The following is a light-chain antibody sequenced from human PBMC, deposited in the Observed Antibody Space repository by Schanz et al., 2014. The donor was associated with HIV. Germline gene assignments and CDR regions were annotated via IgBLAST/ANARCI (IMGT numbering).Light chain of an antibody. CDR2: GTH. CDR1: ALNLGHNF. J-gene: IGLJ2*01. CDR3: TTWDSTLSAVV. Sequence: QSLLTQPPSVSAAPGQRVTISCSGGALNLGHNFVSWYQQFPGTAPKLLIYGTHDRLSEIPDRFSGSKTGTSATLAIVGLQTGDEADYYCTTWDSTLSAVVFGGGTKLTVL. V-gene: IGLV1-51*01.